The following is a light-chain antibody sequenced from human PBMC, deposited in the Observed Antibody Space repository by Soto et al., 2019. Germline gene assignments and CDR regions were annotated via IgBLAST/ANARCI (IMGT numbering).Light chain of an antibody. Sequence: DIQMTQSPSSLSASIGDRVTITCRASQSVNTFLNWYQHKPGRAPRLLIYDASSLHDGVPSRFSGIGSETECTLTITSLQPEDFASYYCQQSITTPSITFGQGTRLEIK. J-gene: IGKJ5*01. CDR2: DAS. V-gene: IGKV1-39*01. CDR3: QQSITTPSIT. CDR1: QSVNTF.